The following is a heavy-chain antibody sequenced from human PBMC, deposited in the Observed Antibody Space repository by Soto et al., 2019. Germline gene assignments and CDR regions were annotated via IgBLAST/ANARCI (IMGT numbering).Heavy chain of an antibody. Sequence: SETLSLTCTVSGGSISSGGYYWSWIRQHPGKGLEWIGYIYYSGSTYYNPSLKSRVTISVDTSKNQFSLKLSSVTAADTAVYYCARYYDILTASWPHNWFDPWGQGTLVTISS. V-gene: IGHV4-31*03. CDR1: GGSISSGGYY. J-gene: IGHJ5*02. D-gene: IGHD3-9*01. CDR2: IYYSGST. CDR3: ARYYDILTASWPHNWFDP.